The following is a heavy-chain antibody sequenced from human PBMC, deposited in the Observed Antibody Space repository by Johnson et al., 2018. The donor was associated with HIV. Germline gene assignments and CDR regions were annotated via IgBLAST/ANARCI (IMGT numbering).Heavy chain of an antibody. D-gene: IGHD1-26*01. CDR1: GFTFSSYW. CDR2: INSDGSST. J-gene: IGHJ3*02. CDR3: ARGGKAGATARAFDI. Sequence: VQLVESGGGLVQPGGSLRLSCAASGFTFSSYWMHWVRQAPGKGLVWVSRINSDGSSTSYADSVTGRFTISRDNAKNTLYLQMNSLRAEDTAVYYCARGGKAGATARAFDIWGQGTMVTVSS. V-gene: IGHV3-74*01.